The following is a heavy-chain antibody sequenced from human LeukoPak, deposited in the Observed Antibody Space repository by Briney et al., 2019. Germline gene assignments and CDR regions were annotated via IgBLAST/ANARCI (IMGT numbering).Heavy chain of an antibody. V-gene: IGHV3-23*01. Sequence: GGSLRLSCAASGFTFSSHAMSWVRQAPGKGLEWVSGISGSGDSTNYADSVKGRFTISRDNSRNTLYLQMNSLRAEDTAVYYCAKHGTYCDFWSGQYYFDYWGQGTLVTVSS. CDR2: ISGSGDST. CDR1: GFTFSSHA. D-gene: IGHD3-3*01. CDR3: AKHGTYCDFWSGQYYFDY. J-gene: IGHJ4*02.